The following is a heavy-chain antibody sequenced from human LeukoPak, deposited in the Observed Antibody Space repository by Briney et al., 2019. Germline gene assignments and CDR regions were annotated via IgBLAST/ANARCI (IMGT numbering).Heavy chain of an antibody. CDR1: GFTSRNYV. J-gene: IGHJ4*02. CDR2: TSSDLNVK. CDR3: AREGYYGSGSPPSLYFDY. D-gene: IGHD3-10*01. Sequence: GGSLRLSCAASGFTSRNYVIHWVRQAPGKGLEWVAVTSSDLNVKLYADSVKGRFTISRDNSRSTLYLQMNSLRPEDTAIYYCAREGYYGSGSPPSLYFDYWGQGTLVTGSS. V-gene: IGHV3-30-3*01.